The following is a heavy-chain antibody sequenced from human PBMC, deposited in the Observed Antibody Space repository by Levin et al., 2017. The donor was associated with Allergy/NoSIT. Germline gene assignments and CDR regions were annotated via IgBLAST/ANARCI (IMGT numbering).Heavy chain of an antibody. V-gene: IGHV1-2*02. D-gene: IGHD6-13*01. CDR3: ARVATYSSSWDYLDY. J-gene: IGHJ4*02. CDR1: GYTFIGFH. Sequence: GESLKISCKTSGYTFIGFHIHWVRQAPGQGLEWMGWVNPKSGDTKYAQKFQGRVTMTRDTSITTASMELSSLRSDDTAVYFCARVATYSSSWDYLDYWGQGTLLTVSS. CDR2: VNPKSGDT.